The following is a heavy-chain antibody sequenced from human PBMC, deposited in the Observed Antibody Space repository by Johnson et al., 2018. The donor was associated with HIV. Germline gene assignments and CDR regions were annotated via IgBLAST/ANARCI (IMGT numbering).Heavy chain of an antibody. V-gene: IGHV3-15*01. J-gene: IGHJ3*02. Sequence: VQLVESGGGVVQPGRSLRLSCAASGFTFSNAWMSWVRQAPGQGLEWVGRIKSKTDGGTTDYAAPVNGRFTIPRDDSKNPLYLQMNSLKTEDTAVYYCTTDDAPSYGDYGEAFDIWGQGTMVTVSS. D-gene: IGHD4-17*01. CDR2: IKSKTDGGTT. CDR3: TTDDAPSYGDYGEAFDI. CDR1: GFTFSNAW.